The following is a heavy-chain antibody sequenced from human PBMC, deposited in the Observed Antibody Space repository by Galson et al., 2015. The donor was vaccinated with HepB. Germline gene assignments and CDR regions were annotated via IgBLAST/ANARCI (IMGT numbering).Heavy chain of an antibody. CDR1: GFTFKGYS. Sequence: SLRLSCAASGFTFKGYSMHRVRQAPVKGLEWVAFIRFDGGKKHYADSVKGRFIISRDNSKNTLYLQIKDLGPEDTAMYYCAKDVDPDYGGNEGWFDPWGQGTLVTVSS. CDR3: AKDVDPDYGGNEGWFDP. CDR2: IRFDGGKK. V-gene: IGHV3-30*02. J-gene: IGHJ5*02. D-gene: IGHD4-23*01.